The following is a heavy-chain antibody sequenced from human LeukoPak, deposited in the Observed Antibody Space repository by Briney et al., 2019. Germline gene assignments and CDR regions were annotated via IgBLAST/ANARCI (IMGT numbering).Heavy chain of an antibody. CDR3: ARATMVRGPSAFDI. CDR1: GGSISSSSYY. J-gene: IGHJ3*02. CDR2: IYYSGST. V-gene: IGHV4-39*07. D-gene: IGHD3-10*01. Sequence: SETLSLTCTVSGGSISSSSYYWGWIRQPPGKGLEWIGSIYYSGSTYYNPSLKSRVTISVDTSKNQFSLKLSSVTAADTAVYYCARATMVRGPSAFDIWGQGTMVTVSS.